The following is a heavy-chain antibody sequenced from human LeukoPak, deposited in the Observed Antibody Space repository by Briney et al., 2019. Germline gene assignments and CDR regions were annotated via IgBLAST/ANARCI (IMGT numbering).Heavy chain of an antibody. Sequence: ASVTVSCKASGYTFSCYYVNWVRQAPGQGLEWVGWINPKNGGTHFAQKFQGRVTMTRDTSISTAYYCTRSLDSSMAAYFYYYMDVWGEGTTITVSS. CDR2: INPKNGGT. J-gene: IGHJ6*03. CDR1: GYTFSCYY. V-gene: IGHV1-2*02. D-gene: IGHD2/OR15-2a*01. CDR3: YMDV.